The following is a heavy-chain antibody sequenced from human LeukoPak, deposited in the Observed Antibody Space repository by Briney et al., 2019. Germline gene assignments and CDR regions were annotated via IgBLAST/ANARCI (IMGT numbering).Heavy chain of an antibody. V-gene: IGHV3-23*01. CDR2: IRGSGGST. J-gene: IGHJ4*02. Sequence: GGSLRLSCAASGFTFSSYAMTWVRQAPGKGLEWVSTIRGSGGSTYYADSVKGRFTISRDNVKNLLYLQMNSLRAEDTAVYYCARVQRGIAVALDYWGQGTLATVSS. D-gene: IGHD6-19*01. CDR1: GFTFSSYA. CDR3: ARVQRGIAVALDY.